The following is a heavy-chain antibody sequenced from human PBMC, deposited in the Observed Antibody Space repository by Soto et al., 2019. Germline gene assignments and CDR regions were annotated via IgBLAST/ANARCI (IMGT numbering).Heavy chain of an antibody. CDR2: IKQEGSEI. V-gene: IGHV3-7*01. D-gene: IGHD3-10*01. CDR1: GFSFSSYW. J-gene: IGHJ4*02. Sequence: EVQLVESGGGLVQPGGSLRLSCAAYGFSFSSYWMNWVRQVPGKGLEWVANIKQEGSEIYYVDSVKGRFTISRDNAKNSLYRQMNSLRAEATAVYYCARGGVLWFGESTFDYWGQGTLVTVSS. CDR3: ARGGVLWFGESTFDY.